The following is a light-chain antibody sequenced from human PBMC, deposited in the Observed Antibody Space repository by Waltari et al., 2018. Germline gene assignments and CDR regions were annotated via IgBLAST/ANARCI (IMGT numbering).Light chain of an antibody. CDR2: AAS. CDR3: QQSYSTSST. Sequence: DIQMTQSPSSLSASVGDRVTITCRASQIISSYLNWYQQKPGKAPKLLIYAASSLQSGVPSRFSGSGSGTDFTLTISSLQPEDFATYYCQQSYSTSSTFGQGTKLEIK. CDR1: QIISSY. V-gene: IGKV1-39*01. J-gene: IGKJ2*02.